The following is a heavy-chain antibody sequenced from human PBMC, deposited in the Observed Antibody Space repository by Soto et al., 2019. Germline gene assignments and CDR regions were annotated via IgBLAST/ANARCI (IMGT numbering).Heavy chain of an antibody. Sequence: QVQLVESGGGVVQPGRSLRLSCAASGFTFSSYGMHWVRQAPGKGLEWVAVIWYDGSNKYYADSVKGRFTISRDNPKNTLYLQMTSLRAEDTAVYYCASWGIAAGDYWGQGTLVTVSS. J-gene: IGHJ4*02. D-gene: IGHD6-13*01. CDR2: IWYDGSNK. V-gene: IGHV3-33*01. CDR3: ASWGIAAGDY. CDR1: GFTFSSYG.